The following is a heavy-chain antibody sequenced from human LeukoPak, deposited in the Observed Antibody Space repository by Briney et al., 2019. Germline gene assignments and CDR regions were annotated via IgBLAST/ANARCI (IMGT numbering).Heavy chain of an antibody. D-gene: IGHD3-10*01. V-gene: IGHV3-30*02. CDR1: GFTFSSYW. Sequence: GGSLRLSCAASGFTFSSYWMHWVRQAPGKGLEWVTFVNSDASDKYYTDSVKGRFTISRDNSKNTLYLDMNSLRVEDTAVYYCSCDGAYGSGSSPRYYYYMDIWGKGTTVTVSS. CDR2: VNSDASDK. CDR3: SCDGAYGSGSSPRYYYYMDI. J-gene: IGHJ6*03.